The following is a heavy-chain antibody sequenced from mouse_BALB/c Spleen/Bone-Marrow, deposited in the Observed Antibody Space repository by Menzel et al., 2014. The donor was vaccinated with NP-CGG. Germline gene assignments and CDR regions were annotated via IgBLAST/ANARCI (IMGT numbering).Heavy chain of an antibody. CDR3: ATSLLRPAMDY. J-gene: IGHJ4*01. D-gene: IGHD1-2*01. Sequence: LVESGPGLVAPSQSLSITCTVSGFSLTTYVLHWVRQPPGKALEWLVVIWSDGSTTYNSALKSRLSISKDNSKSQVFLKMSSLQTDDTAMYYCATSLLRPAMDYWGQGTSVTVSS. CDR1: GFSLTTYV. CDR2: IWSDGST. V-gene: IGHV2-6*02.